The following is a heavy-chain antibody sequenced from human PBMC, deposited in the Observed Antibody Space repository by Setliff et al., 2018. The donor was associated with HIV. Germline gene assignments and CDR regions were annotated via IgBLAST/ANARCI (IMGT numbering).Heavy chain of an antibody. V-gene: IGHV1-58*02. CDR2: IVVGSGNT. J-gene: IGHJ4*02. CDR3: AALDIVATRASYYLDY. CDR1: GFTFTSSA. D-gene: IGHD5-12*01. Sequence: SVKVSCKASGFTFTSSAMQWVRQARGQRLEWIGWIVVGSGNTNYAQKFQERVTITRDMSTSTAYMELSSLRSEDTAVYYCAALDIVATRASYYLDYWGQGTLVTVSS.